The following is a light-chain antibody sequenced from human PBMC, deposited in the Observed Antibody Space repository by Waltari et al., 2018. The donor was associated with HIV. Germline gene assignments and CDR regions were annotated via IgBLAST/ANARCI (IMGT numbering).Light chain of an antibody. CDR3: QSYDNNNVI. CDR1: SGGIASNY. V-gene: IGLV6-57*03. J-gene: IGLJ2*01. CDR2: EHN. Sequence: FMLTQPHSVSESPGKPVTISCTRNSGGIASNYVQWYQQRPGSAPTTVIYEHNQRPSGVSDRFSGSIDTSSNSASLPISGLKTEDEADYYCQSYDNNNVIFGGGTKLTVL.